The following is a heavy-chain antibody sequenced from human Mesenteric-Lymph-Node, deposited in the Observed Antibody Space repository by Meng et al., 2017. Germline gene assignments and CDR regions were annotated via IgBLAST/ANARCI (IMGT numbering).Heavy chain of an antibody. V-gene: IGHV4-59*12. CDR3: ARDNCGSSGWEGGFDY. CDR2: IYSSGST. CDR1: GASISSYY. D-gene: IGHD6-19*01. Sequence: GSLRLSCTVSGASISSYYWSWIRQPPGKGLEWIGYIYSSGSTNYSPSLKSRVTISVDTSKNQFSLKLSSVTAADTAVYYCARDNCGSSGWEGGFDYWGQGTLVTVSS. J-gene: IGHJ4*02.